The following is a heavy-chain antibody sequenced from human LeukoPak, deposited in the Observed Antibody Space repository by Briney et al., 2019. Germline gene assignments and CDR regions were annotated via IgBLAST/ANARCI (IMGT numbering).Heavy chain of an antibody. Sequence: SETLSLTCTVSVGSISSGGYYWSWIRQHPGKGLEWIGYIYYSGSTYYNPSLKSRVTISVDTSKNQFSLKLSSVTAADTAVYYCARDSGDYVIGYYYGMDVWGQGTTVTVSS. D-gene: IGHD4-17*01. CDR2: IYYSGST. CDR3: ARDSGDYVIGYYYGMDV. J-gene: IGHJ6*02. CDR1: VGSISSGGYY. V-gene: IGHV4-31*03.